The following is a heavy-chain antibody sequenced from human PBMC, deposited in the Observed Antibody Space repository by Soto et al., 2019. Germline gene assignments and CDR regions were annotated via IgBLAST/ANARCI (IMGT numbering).Heavy chain of an antibody. CDR2: INSHGGGT. D-gene: IGHD3-9*01. CDR1: GFTLRTYC. CDR3: TRYLGLNWFDP. V-gene: IGHV3-74*01. J-gene: IGHJ5*02. Sequence: EVQLLESGGGLIQPGGSLRLSCAASGFTLRTYCMHWVRQAPGKGLVWVSGINSHGGGTTYADSVQDRFTISRDNAKNTLYMQMNSVRAEDTAVYYCTRYLGLNWFDPWGQGTLVTVSS.